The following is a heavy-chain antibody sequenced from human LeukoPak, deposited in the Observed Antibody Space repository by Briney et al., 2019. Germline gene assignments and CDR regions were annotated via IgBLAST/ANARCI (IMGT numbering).Heavy chain of an antibody. CDR1: GGTFSSYA. D-gene: IGHD6-13*01. Sequence: SVKVSCKASGGTFSSYAISWVRQAPGQGLEWMGGIIPIFGTANYAQKFQGRVTITADKSTSTAYMELSSLRSEDTAVYYCAIPSRVYSSILSSFFDYWGQGTLVTVSS. CDR3: AIPSRVYSSILSSFFDY. CDR2: IIPIFGTA. J-gene: IGHJ4*02. V-gene: IGHV1-69*06.